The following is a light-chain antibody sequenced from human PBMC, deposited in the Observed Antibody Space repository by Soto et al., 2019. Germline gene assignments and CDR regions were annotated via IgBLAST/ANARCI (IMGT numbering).Light chain of an antibody. V-gene: IGLV2-14*01. CDR1: SSDVGAYNF. CDR3: TSYTSSSTYV. J-gene: IGLJ1*01. CDR2: EVS. Sequence: QYALTQPASVSGSPGQSITISCTGTSSDVGAYNFVSWYQQHPGKAPKLMIYEVSDRPSGVSNRFSGSKSGNTASLTISGLQPEDEADYYCTSYTSSSTYVFGTGTKLTVL.